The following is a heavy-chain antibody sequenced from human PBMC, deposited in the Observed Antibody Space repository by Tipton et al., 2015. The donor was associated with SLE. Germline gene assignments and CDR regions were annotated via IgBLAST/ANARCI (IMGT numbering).Heavy chain of an antibody. Sequence: TLSLTCTVSGGSVTSGNYYWTWIRQPAGKGLEWIGHFLRSGAPNYKPSLKSRVTISVDTSKNQFSLNLSSVTAADTAVYYCARDKVQSTGWIDYWGQGTLVTVFS. CDR2: FLRSGAP. J-gene: IGHJ4*02. D-gene: IGHD6-19*01. CDR3: ARDKVQSTGWIDY. V-gene: IGHV4-61*09. CDR1: GGSVTSGNYY.